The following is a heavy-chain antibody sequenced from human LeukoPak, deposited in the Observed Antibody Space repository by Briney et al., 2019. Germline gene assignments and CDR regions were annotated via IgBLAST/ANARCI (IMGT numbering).Heavy chain of an antibody. V-gene: IGHV3-15*01. CDR2: IKSKTNGGTT. CDR1: GFTFSNAW. J-gene: IGHJ6*02. D-gene: IGHD6-19*01. CDR3: TTEGIAVAVGMDV. Sequence: GGSLRLSCAASGFTFSNAWMNWVRQAPGKGLEWVGRIKSKTNGGTTDYAAPVKGRFTISRDDSKNTLYLQMNSLKTEDTGVYYCTTEGIAVAVGMDVWGQGTTVTVPS.